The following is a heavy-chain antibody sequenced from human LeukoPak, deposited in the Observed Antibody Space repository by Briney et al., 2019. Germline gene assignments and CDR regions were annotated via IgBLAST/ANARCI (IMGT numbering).Heavy chain of an antibody. V-gene: IGHV1-18*01. CDR2: ISVYNGNT. Sequence: VSVKVSCKASGYTFTSYGISWVRQAPGQGLEWMGWISVYNGNTNYAQKLQGRVTMTTDTSTSTAYMELRSLRSDDTAVYYCAREYYDYVWGSYRPVWFDPWGQGTLVTVSS. CDR3: AREYYDYVWGSYRPVWFDP. D-gene: IGHD3-16*02. J-gene: IGHJ5*02. CDR1: GYTFTSYG.